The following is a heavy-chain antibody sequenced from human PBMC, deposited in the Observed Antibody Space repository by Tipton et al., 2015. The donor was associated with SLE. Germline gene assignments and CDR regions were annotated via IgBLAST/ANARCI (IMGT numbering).Heavy chain of an antibody. CDR2: IYYSGST. Sequence: TLSLTCTVSGGSITSSSYYWGWIRQPPGKGLEWIGRIYYSGSTHYNPSLKSRVTISVDTSKNQFSLNLTSVTAADTAVYYCARGKDYDFWSGYYRRDASDIWGQGTMVTVSS. D-gene: IGHD3-3*01. CDR3: ARGKDYDFWSGYYRRDASDI. J-gene: IGHJ3*02. CDR1: GGSITSSSYY. V-gene: IGHV4-39*07.